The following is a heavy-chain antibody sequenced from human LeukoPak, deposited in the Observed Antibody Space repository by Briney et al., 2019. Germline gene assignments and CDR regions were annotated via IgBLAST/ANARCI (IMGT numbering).Heavy chain of an antibody. CDR2: IYYSGST. D-gene: IGHD2-15*01. CDR1: GGSISSGDYY. J-gene: IGHJ6*02. Sequence: SETLSLTCTVSGGSISSGDYYWSWIRQPPGKGLEWIGYIYYSGSTYYNPSLKSRVTISVDTSKNQFSLKLSSVTAADTAVYYCARWVVAATLGVPRDYYYGMDVWGQGTTVTVSS. V-gene: IGHV4-30-4*01. CDR3: ARWVVAATLGVPRDYYYGMDV.